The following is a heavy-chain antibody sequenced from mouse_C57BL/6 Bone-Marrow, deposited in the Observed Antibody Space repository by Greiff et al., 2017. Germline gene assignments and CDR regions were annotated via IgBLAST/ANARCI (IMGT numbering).Heavy chain of an antibody. Sequence: VKLVESGGDLVKPGGSLKLSCPASGFTFSSYGMSWVRQTPDKRLEWVATISSGGSCTYYPDSVKGRFTISRDNAKNTLYLQRSSLKSEDTAMYYCARGRIPHWYFDVWGTGTTVTVSS. V-gene: IGHV5-6*02. CDR1: GFTFSSYG. J-gene: IGHJ1*03. CDR2: ISSGGSCT. CDR3: ARGRIPHWYFDV.